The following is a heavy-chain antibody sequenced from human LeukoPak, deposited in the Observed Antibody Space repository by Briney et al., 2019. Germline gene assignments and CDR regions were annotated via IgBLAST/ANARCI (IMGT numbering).Heavy chain of an antibody. CDR2: INYSGST. CDR3: AYTTSRRKIFDY. CDR1: GVSFSDYF. V-gene: IGHV4-34*01. D-gene: IGHD2-2*02. J-gene: IGHJ4*02. Sequence: PSETLSLTCAVYGVSFSDYFWTWIRQPPGMGLEWIGEINYSGSTNYNPSLKSRVTISVDTSRKQLSLKLTSVTAADAAVYYCAYTTSRRKIFDYWGQGTLVTVSS.